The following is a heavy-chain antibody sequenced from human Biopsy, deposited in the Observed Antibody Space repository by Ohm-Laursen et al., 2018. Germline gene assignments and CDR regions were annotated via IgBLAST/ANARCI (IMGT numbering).Heavy chain of an antibody. J-gene: IGHJ4*02. CDR3: VRSLRNYDFLDS. D-gene: IGHD3-16*01. CDR1: GFNFDDYA. Sequence: SLRLSCSASGFNFDDYAMHWIRQGPGKGLEWVAGLTWNSGTIAYAGSVRGRFTISRDNAKNSLYLQMNNLTSEDTASYYCVRSLRNYDFLDSWGQGTLVSVSS. V-gene: IGHV3-9*01. CDR2: LTWNSGTI.